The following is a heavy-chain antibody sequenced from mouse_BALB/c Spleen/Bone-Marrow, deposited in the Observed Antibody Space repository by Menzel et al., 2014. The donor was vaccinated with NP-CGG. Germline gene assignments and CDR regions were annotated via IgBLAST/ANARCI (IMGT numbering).Heavy chain of an antibody. D-gene: IGHD1-2*01. J-gene: IGHJ4*01. Sequence: VQLQQSGPQLVRPGASVKISCKASGYSFTSYWMHWVKQRPGQGLEWIGMIDPSDSETRLNQKFKDKATLTVDKSSSTAYMQLSSPTSEDSAVYYCARDGITTATCYYAMDYWGQGTSVTVSS. V-gene: IGHV1S127*01. CDR3: ARDGITTATCYYAMDY. CDR1: GYSFTSYW. CDR2: IDPSDSET.